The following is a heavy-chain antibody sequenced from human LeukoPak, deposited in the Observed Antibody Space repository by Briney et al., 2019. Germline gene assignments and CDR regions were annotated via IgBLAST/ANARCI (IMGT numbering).Heavy chain of an antibody. V-gene: IGHV1-2*02. Sequence: ASVKVSCKASGYTVTGYYMHWVRQAPGQGLEWMGWSNPNSGDTNYAQKFQGRVTMTRDTSISTAYMELSRLRSDDTAVYSCAKAERAYLTSWGQGTLVTASS. CDR1: GYTVTGYY. CDR3: AKAERAYLTS. J-gene: IGHJ5*02. CDR2: SNPNSGDT.